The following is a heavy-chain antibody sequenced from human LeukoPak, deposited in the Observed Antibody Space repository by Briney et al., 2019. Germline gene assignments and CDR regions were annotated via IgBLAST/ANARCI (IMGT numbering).Heavy chain of an antibody. J-gene: IGHJ6*03. D-gene: IGHD3-10*01. CDR3: ARGGYGHNMDV. Sequence: PGGSLRLSCAASGFTFSSYATSWVRQAPGKGLEWVSAVSDSGGTTYYADSVKGRFTISRDNAKNTVYLQMSSLRAEDTAVYYCARGGYGHNMDVWGEGTTVTVSS. CDR1: GFTFSSYA. CDR2: VSDSGGTT. V-gene: IGHV3-23*01.